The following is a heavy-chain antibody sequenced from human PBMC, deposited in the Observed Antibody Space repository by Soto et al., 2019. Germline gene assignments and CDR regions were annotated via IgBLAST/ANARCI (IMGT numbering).Heavy chain of an antibody. CDR2: IIPIFNTA. Sequence: QVQLVQSGAEVKKPGSSVKVSCKASGGTLSNYAFTWVRQAPGQGLEWMGGIIPIFNTANYAQKFQGRVTITADDPTSTAYREGNSLRSEDTAVYYCARVRPTDYVGNYTNGMDVWGQGTTVTVSS. CDR3: ARVRPTDYVGNYTNGMDV. D-gene: IGHD4-17*01. CDR1: GGTLSNYA. V-gene: IGHV1-69*01. J-gene: IGHJ6*02.